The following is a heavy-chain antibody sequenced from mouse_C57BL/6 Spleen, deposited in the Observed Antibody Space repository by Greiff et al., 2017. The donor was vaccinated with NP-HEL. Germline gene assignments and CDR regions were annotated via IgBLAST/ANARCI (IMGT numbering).Heavy chain of an antibody. J-gene: IGHJ1*03. CDR1: GYTFTSYG. Sequence: QVQLKESGAELARPGASVKLSCKASGYTFTSYGISWVKQRTGQGLEWIGEIYPRSGNTYYNEKFKGKATLTADKSSSTAYMELRSLTSEDSAVYFCARGGYYGSSLWYFDVWGTGTTVTVSS. CDR3: ARGGYYGSSLWYFDV. CDR2: IYPRSGNT. D-gene: IGHD1-1*01. V-gene: IGHV1-81*01.